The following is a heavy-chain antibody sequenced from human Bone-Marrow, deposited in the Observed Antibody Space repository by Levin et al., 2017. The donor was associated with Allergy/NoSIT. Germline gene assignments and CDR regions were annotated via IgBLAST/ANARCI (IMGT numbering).Heavy chain of an antibody. V-gene: IGHV3-64D*06. CDR2: IRADGGRA. Sequence: PGGSLRLSCSASGFTFNNYAFYWVRQAPGKGLEYVSTIRADGGRAYYADSVKDRFTVSRDNSRNTVYLQMSSLRVDDTAVYYCVKDVEGSGSSCEPSSRVFGQGINRDGSDIWGQGRMVSVSS. CDR3: VKDVEGSGSSCEPSSRVFGQGINRDGSDI. J-gene: IGHJ3*02. CDR1: GFTFNNYA. D-gene: IGHD2-15*01.